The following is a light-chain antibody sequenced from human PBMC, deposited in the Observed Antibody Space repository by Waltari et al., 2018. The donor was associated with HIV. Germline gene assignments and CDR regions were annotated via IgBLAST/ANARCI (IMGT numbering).Light chain of an antibody. CDR3: QQYNNWPPIT. CDR1: QNVRSN. CDR2: GAS. Sequence: ETILTQSPAALSVSPGDRATLSCRASQNVRSNLAWFQQKPGQPPRLLIYGASTRATGTPARFSGSGSGTEFTLTITSLHSEDSAIYHCQQYNNWPPITFGQGTKLEIK. J-gene: IGKJ2*01. V-gene: IGKV3-15*01.